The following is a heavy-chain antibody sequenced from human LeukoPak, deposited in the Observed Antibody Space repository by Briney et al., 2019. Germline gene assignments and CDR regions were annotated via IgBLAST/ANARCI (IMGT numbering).Heavy chain of an antibody. CDR3: ARLLRVGYCSTTTCNWFDP. CDR1: GGSISSTSYY. V-gene: IGHV4-39*07. D-gene: IGHD2-2*03. CDR2: IYYSGST. Sequence: SETLSLTCVVSGGSISSTSYYWGWIRQPPGKGLEWIVSIYYSGSTYYSPSLKSRVTISVDTSKNQFSLKLSSVTAADTAVYYCARLLRVGYCSTTTCNWFDPWGQGTLVTVSS. J-gene: IGHJ5*02.